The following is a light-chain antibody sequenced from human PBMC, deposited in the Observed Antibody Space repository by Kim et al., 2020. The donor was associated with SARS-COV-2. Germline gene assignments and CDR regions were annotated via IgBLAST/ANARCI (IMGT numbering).Light chain of an antibody. V-gene: IGKV1-12*01. Sequence: DIQMTQSPSSVSASVGDRVTITCRASQDISSWLAWYQQKPGRAPNLLIYGASGLQNGVPSRFSGSGSGTDFTLTISSLQPEDFATYYCQQGTSLPITFGQGTRLEIK. CDR1: QDISSW. J-gene: IGKJ5*01. CDR3: QQGTSLPIT. CDR2: GAS.